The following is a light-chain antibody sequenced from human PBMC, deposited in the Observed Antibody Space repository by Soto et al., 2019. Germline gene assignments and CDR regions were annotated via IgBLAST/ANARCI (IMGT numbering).Light chain of an antibody. J-gene: IGLJ1*01. CDR2: EGN. CDR3: CSYAGTNTFV. CDR1: SSDVGSYNL. V-gene: IGLV2-23*01. Sequence: ALTQPASVSGSPGQSITISCTGTSSDVGSYNLVSWYQQHPGKAPKLMIYEGNKRPSGVSNRFSGSKSANTASLTISGLQTEDEADYYCCSYAGTNTFVFGTGTKLTVL.